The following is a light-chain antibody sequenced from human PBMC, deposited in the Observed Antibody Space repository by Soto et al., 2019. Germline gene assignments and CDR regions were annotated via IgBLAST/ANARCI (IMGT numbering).Light chain of an antibody. CDR1: SGSVLTSYY. Sequence: QAVVSQEPSFSVSPGGTVTLTCGLTSGSVLTSYYPTWYQQTPGQAPRTLIYSTNISSSGVPDRFSGSILGNKAALTITGAQADDESDYYCALYVGTGTVVFGGGTKVTVL. CDR2: STN. V-gene: IGLV8-61*01. CDR3: ALYVGTGTVV. J-gene: IGLJ2*01.